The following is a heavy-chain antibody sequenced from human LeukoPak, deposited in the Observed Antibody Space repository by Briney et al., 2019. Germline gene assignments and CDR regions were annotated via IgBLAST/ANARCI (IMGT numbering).Heavy chain of an antibody. D-gene: IGHD3-9*01. CDR3: TRIRRAGRDLTGLDDY. Sequence: PSETLSLTCTVSGGSITYYYWNWIRPPAGKALEWIGRIYTSGSTNYNPSLMSRATISLDTSKDQFSLKFTCVTAADTAVYYCTRIRRAGRDLTGLDDYWGQGTLVTVSS. CDR2: IYTSGST. V-gene: IGHV4-4*07. CDR1: GGSITYYY. J-gene: IGHJ4*02.